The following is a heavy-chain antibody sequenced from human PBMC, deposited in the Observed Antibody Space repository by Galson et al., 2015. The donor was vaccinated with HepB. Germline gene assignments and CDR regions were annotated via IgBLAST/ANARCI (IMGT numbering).Heavy chain of an antibody. J-gene: IGHJ4*02. CDR1: GYTFTSYD. CDR3: ARNPPYCSGGSCYSNYFDY. Sequence: SCKASGYTFTSYDINWVRQATGQGLEWMGWMNPNNGNTGYAQKFQGRVTMTRNTSISTAYMELSSLRSEDTAVYYCARNPPYCSGGSCYSNYFDYWGQGTLVTVSS. D-gene: IGHD2-15*01. V-gene: IGHV1-8*01. CDR2: MNPNNGNT.